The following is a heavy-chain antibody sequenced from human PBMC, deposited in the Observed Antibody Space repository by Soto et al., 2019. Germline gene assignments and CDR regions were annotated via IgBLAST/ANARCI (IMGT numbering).Heavy chain of an antibody. CDR3: ASSMITFGGVIAYAFDI. D-gene: IGHD3-16*02. Sequence: ASVKASCKASGDTFTSYGISWVRQAPGQGLEWMGWISAYNGNTNYAQKLQGRVTMTTDTSTSTAYMELRSLRSDDTAVYYCASSMITFGGVIAYAFDIWGQGTMVTVSS. J-gene: IGHJ3*02. CDR1: GDTFTSYG. V-gene: IGHV1-18*01. CDR2: ISAYNGNT.